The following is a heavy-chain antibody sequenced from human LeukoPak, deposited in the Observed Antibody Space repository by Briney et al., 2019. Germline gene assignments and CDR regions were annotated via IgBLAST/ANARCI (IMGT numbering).Heavy chain of an antibody. CDR3: ARHGFGSYGLYGMDV. J-gene: IGHJ6*02. V-gene: IGHV4-34*01. D-gene: IGHD5-18*01. CDR1: GGSFSGYY. Sequence: SETLSLTCAVYGGSFSGYYWSWIRQPPGKGLEWIGEINHSGSTNYNPSLKSRVTISVDTSKNQFSLKLSSVTAADTAVYYCARHGFGSYGLYGMDVWGQGTTVTVSS. CDR2: INHSGST.